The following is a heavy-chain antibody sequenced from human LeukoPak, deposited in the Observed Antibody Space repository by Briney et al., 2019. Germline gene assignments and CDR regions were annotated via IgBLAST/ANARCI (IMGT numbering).Heavy chain of an antibody. CDR2: ISYDGSNK. Sequence: SPRPSCAATGFTFRSYAMHWGVQAPGKGLEWVAVISYDGSNKYYADSVKGRFTISRDNSKNTLYLQMNSLRAEDTAVYYCARGDKGYSYGYMWGQGTLVTVSS. CDR1: GFTFRSYA. CDR3: ARGDKGYSYGYM. J-gene: IGHJ4*02. D-gene: IGHD5-18*01. V-gene: IGHV3-30-3*01.